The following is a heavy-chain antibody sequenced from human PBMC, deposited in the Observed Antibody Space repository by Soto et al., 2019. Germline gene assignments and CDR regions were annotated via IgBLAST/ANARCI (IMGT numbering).Heavy chain of an antibody. Sequence: GASVKVSCKASGYTFAAYYMHWVRQAPGQGLELMGWIYPKSGATNIAQKFQGRVTVTWDTSISTAYMELRSLRSDDTAVYFCARGHSTDCSNGVCSFFYDHEMDVWGQGTTVTVS. V-gene: IGHV1-2*02. CDR1: GYTFAAYY. J-gene: IGHJ6*02. D-gene: IGHD2-8*01. CDR3: ARGHSTDCSNGVCSFFYDHEMDV. CDR2: IYPKSGAT.